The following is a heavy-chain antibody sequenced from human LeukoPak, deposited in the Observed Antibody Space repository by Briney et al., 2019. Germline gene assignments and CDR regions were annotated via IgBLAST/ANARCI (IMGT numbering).Heavy chain of an antibody. Sequence: PGGSLRLSCAASGFTFSSYWMSWVRQAPGKGLEWVANIKQDGNEKYYVDSVKGRFTISRDNAKNSLYLQMNSLRAEDTVVYYCARDRSGYYDSSGYSGNWFDPWGQGTLVTVSS. CDR2: IKQDGNEK. J-gene: IGHJ5*02. CDR1: GFTFSSYW. V-gene: IGHV3-7*01. D-gene: IGHD3-22*01. CDR3: ARDRSGYYDSSGYSGNWFDP.